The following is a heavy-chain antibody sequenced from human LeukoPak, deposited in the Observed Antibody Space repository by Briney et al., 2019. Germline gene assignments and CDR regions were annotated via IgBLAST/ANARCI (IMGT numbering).Heavy chain of an antibody. D-gene: IGHD2/OR15-2a*01. Sequence: SGGSLRLSCAASGFTFSDYAMSWVRQIPGKGLEWVSGPSVNGDMTYYADSVKGRFTIARDNSRATLSLQLHSLRAEATAISYCIRSHLTFYTLQSYFAFWGRGTRVTVSS. CDR2: PSVNGDMT. J-gene: IGHJ4*02. CDR3: IRSHLTFYTLQSYFAF. V-gene: IGHV3-23*01. CDR1: GFTFSDYA.